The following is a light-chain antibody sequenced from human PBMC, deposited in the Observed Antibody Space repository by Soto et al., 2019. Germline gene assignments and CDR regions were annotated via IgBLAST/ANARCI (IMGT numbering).Light chain of an antibody. CDR2: DVS. CDR3: SSYTSGSTLVV. CDR1: SSDVGGYNY. V-gene: IGLV2-14*01. J-gene: IGLJ2*01. Sequence: QSALTQPASVSGSPGQSITISCTGTSSDVGGYNYVSWYQQHPGKAPKLIIYDVSNRPSGVTNRFSGSKSGNTASLTISGLEPEDEADYYCSSYTSGSTLVVLGGGTKVTVL.